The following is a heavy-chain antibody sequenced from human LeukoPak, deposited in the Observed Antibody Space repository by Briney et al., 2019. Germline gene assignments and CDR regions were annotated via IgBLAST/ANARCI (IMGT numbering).Heavy chain of an antibody. Sequence: ASVKVSCKASGGTFSSYAISWVRQAPGQGLEWMGGIIPNTGDTNYAQKFQGRVTMTRDTSITTVYMEISRLTSDDTALFYCAVAPGDYWGQGTLVTVSS. V-gene: IGHV1-2*02. CDR3: AVAPGDY. CDR2: IIPNTGDT. D-gene: IGHD2-21*01. CDR1: GGTFSSYA. J-gene: IGHJ4*02.